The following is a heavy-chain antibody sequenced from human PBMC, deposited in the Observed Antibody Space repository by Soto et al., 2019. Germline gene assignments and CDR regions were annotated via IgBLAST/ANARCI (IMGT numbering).Heavy chain of an antibody. CDR2: ISSSSSYI. CDR3: ARASGSYFR. Sequence: PGGSLRLSCAASGFRFSDHYMTWIRQAPGKGLEWVSSISSSSSYIYYADSVKGRFTISRDNAKNSLYLQMNSLRAEDTAVYYCARASGSYFRWGQGTLVTVSS. CDR1: GFRFSDHY. J-gene: IGHJ4*02. D-gene: IGHD1-26*01. V-gene: IGHV3-11*06.